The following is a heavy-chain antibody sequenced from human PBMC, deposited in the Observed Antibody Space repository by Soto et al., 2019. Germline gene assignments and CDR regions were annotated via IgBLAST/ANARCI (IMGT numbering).Heavy chain of an antibody. CDR3: ASDYNAYQRQHVFDR. Sequence: QVQLVQSGAEVKKPGASVKVACKASGYSFNSYYMHWVRQAPGQGPEWMGVINPSGASTRYAQKFQGRVTMIRDTSTSTVYMELSSLRSEDTALYYCASDYNAYQRQHVFDRWGQGKLVTVSS. CDR1: GYSFNSYY. D-gene: IGHD3-10*01. V-gene: IGHV1-46*02. CDR2: INPSGAST. J-gene: IGHJ3*01.